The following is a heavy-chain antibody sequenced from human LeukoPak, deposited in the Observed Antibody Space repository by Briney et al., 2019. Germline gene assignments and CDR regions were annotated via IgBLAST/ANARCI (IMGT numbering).Heavy chain of an antibody. CDR3: ARGGVTAAPFDY. Sequence: SETLSLTCTVTGGSISSYYWSWIRQPPGKGLEWIGYIYYSGSSNSNPSLKSRVTISVDTSKNQFSLKLSSVTAADTAVYYCARGGVTAAPFDYWGQGTLVTVSS. V-gene: IGHV4-59*08. D-gene: IGHD3-16*01. CDR1: GGSISSYY. J-gene: IGHJ4*02. CDR2: IYYSGSS.